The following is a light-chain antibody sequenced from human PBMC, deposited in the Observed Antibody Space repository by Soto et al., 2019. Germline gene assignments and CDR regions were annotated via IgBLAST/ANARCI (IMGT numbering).Light chain of an antibody. Sequence: SYELTQPPSVSVAPGKTARITCGGNNIGSKSVHWYQQKPGQAPVLVIYYDSDRPSGIPERFSGSNSGNTATLTISRVEAGDEADYYCQVWDSSIGGGTKLTVL. V-gene: IGLV3-21*04. CDR3: QVWDSS. CDR1: NIGSKS. CDR2: YDS. J-gene: IGLJ2*01.